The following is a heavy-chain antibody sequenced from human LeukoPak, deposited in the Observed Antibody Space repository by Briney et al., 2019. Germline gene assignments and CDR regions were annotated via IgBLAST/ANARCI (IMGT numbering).Heavy chain of an antibody. D-gene: IGHD3-10*01. J-gene: IGHJ5*02. V-gene: IGHV4-39*01. CDR1: GGSISSSSYY. CDR2: IYYSGST. Sequence: PSETLSLTCTVSGGSISSSSYYWGWIRQPPGKGLEWIGSIYYSGSTYYNPSLKSRVTISVDTSKNQFSLKLSSVTAADTAVYYCARGDVLLWFGELPHNWFDPWGQGTLVTVSS. CDR3: ARGDVLLWFGELPHNWFDP.